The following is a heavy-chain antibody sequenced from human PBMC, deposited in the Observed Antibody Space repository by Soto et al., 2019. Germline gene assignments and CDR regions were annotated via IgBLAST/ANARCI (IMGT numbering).Heavy chain of an antibody. CDR2: MYKTGET. CDR3: MKAHESGDFLGMSV. J-gene: IGHJ6*02. Sequence: PSETLSLTCTVSGGSVITGMKYWVWVRQPPGKALEFIGYMYKTGETLLNSSLKSRVTLSMETSKNQFSLTLSSVTAADTAVYFCMKAHESGDFLGMSVWGPGTTVTVSS. V-gene: IGHV4-61*01. D-gene: IGHD3-10*01. CDR1: GGSVITGMKY.